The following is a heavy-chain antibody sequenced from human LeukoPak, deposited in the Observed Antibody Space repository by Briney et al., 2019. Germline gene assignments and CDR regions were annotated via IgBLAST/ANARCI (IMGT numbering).Heavy chain of an antibody. J-gene: IGHJ6*02. CDR2: INQNGGEK. CDR1: GFTFSSYS. D-gene: IGHD3-10*01. V-gene: IGHV3-7*01. CDR3: ARERLSVLWFGVQYGMDV. Sequence: GGSLRLSCAASGFTFSSYSMNWVRQAPGKGLEWVANINQNGGEKYYVDSVKGRFTISRDNGKNSLYLQMNSLRAEDTAVYYCARERLSVLWFGVQYGMDVWGQGTTVTVSS.